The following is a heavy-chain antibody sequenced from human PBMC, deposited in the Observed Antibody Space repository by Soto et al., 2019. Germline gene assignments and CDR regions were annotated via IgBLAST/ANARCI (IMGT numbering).Heavy chain of an antibody. CDR2: ISPYSDGT. CDR1: GYTFSNYG. V-gene: IGHV1-18*01. J-gene: IGHJ5*02. D-gene: IGHD2-2*01. Sequence: ASVKVSCKTSGYTFSNYGINWVRQAPGQPLEWLGWISPYSDGTNYAQKFQGRVSMTTDTSTTTAYMELRSLRSDDTAVYYCARVVPGAEAWFGPWGQGTMVTVYS. CDR3: ARVVPGAEAWFGP.